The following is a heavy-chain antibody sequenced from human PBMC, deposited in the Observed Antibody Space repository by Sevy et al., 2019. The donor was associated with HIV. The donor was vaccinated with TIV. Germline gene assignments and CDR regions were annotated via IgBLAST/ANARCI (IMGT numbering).Heavy chain of an antibody. CDR1: GFTFSSYS. Sequence: GGSLRLSCAASGFTFSSYSMNWVRQAPGKGLEWVSYISSSSSSTIYYADSVKGRFTISRDNAKNSLYLQMNSLRAEDTAVYYCARDLGRYDSSGYDYWGQGTLVTVSS. V-gene: IGHV3-48*01. D-gene: IGHD3-22*01. CDR2: ISSSSSSTI. J-gene: IGHJ4*02. CDR3: ARDLGRYDSSGYDY.